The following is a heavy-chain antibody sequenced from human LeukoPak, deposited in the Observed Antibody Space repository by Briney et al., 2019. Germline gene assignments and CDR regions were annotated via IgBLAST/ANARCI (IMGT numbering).Heavy chain of an antibody. D-gene: IGHD1-26*01. Sequence: GGSLRLSCAASGFSFSYYGMIWVRQAPGKGLDWVSTVTGTGDATFYADSVKGRFTISRDNSKNTLYLQMNSLRAEDAAVYYCARHMELLNWFDPWGQGTLVTVSS. CDR3: ARHMELLNWFDP. CDR2: VTGTGDAT. V-gene: IGHV3-23*01. CDR1: GFSFSYYG. J-gene: IGHJ5*02.